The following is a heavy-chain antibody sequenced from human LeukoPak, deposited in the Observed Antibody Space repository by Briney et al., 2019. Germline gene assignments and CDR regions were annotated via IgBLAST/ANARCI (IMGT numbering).Heavy chain of an antibody. Sequence: SETLSLTCAVYGGSLSGYYWSWIRQPPGKGLEWIGEINHSGSTNYNPSLKSRVTISVDTSKNQFSLKLSSVTAADTAVYYCARVMGWFGGFDYWGQGTLVTVSS. CDR1: GGSLSGYY. CDR3: ARVMGWFGGFDY. CDR2: INHSGST. J-gene: IGHJ4*02. V-gene: IGHV4-34*01. D-gene: IGHD3-10*01.